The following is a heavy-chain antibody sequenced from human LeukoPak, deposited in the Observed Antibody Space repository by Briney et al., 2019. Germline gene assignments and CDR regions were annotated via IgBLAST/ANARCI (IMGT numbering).Heavy chain of an antibody. J-gene: IGHJ3*01. Sequence: SVKVSCKASGGTFSSYAISWVRQAPGQGLEWMGRIIPILGIANYAQKFQGRVTITADKSTSTAYMELSSLRSEDTAVYYCARSLYYYDSSGYYYWGQGTMATVSS. CDR3: ARSLYYYDSSGYYY. V-gene: IGHV1-69*04. CDR1: GGTFSSYA. CDR2: IIPILGIA. D-gene: IGHD3-22*01.